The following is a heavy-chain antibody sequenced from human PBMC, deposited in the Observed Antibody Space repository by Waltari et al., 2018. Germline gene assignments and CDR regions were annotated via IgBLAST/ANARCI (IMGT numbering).Heavy chain of an antibody. CDR2: SYYSGST. D-gene: IGHD5-12*01. V-gene: IGHV4-39*01. CDR1: GGSISSSSYY. CDR3: ASGEMATRTPSY. J-gene: IGHJ4*02. Sequence: QLQLQESGLGLVKPSETLSLTCTVSGGSISSSSYYWGWIRQPPGKGLEWIGSSYYSGSTYYNPSLKSRVTISVDTSKNQFSLKLSSVTAADTAVYYCASGEMATRTPSYWGQGTLVTVSS.